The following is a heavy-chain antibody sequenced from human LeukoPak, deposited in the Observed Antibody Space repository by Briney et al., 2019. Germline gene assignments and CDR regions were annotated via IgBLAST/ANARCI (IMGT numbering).Heavy chain of an antibody. D-gene: IGHD1-1*01. CDR1: GFTFSGYW. V-gene: IGHV3-7*01. CDR2: MNEDGSEK. Sequence: PGGSLRLSCAASGFTFSGYWMTWVRQAPGKGLERVANMNEDGSEKYYVDSVKGRFTISRDNAKNSLYLQMNSLRAGDTAVYYCARNAPFDCWGQGTLVTVSS. J-gene: IGHJ4*02. CDR3: ARNAPFDC.